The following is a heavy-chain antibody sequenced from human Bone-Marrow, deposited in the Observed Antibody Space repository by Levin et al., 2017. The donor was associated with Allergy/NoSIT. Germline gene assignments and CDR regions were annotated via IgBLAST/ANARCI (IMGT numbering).Heavy chain of an antibody. CDR2: INSDGSST. D-gene: IGHD4-17*01. CDR3: AREPVTVTTPRFYYYYGMDV. CDR1: GFTFSSYW. Sequence: GGSLRLSCAASGFTFSSYWMHWVRQAPGKGLVWVSRINSDGSSTSYADSVKGRFTISRDNAKNTLYLQMNSLRAEDTAVYYCAREPVTVTTPRFYYYYGMDVWGQGTTVTVSS. J-gene: IGHJ6*02. V-gene: IGHV3-74*01.